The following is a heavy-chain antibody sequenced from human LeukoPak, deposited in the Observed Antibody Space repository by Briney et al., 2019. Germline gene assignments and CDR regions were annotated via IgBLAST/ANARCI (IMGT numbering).Heavy chain of an antibody. CDR2: LNGHGTSA. D-gene: IGHD3-22*01. Sequence: QSGGSLRLSCEASGFTFSTNWMHWVRQVPGKGILWVSRLNGHGTSASYAESVTGRFTISRDNAKNTLYLQLNSLTVDDTAVYYCARGVPGYYGLDYWGQGTLVTVSS. CDR3: ARGVPGYYGLDY. J-gene: IGHJ4*02. CDR1: GFTFSTNW. V-gene: IGHV3-74*01.